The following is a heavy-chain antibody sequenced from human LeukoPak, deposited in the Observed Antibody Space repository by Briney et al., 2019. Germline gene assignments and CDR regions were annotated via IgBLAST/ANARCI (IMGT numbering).Heavy chain of an antibody. J-gene: IGHJ4*02. CDR3: ARAARLGELSLWY. Sequence: PSETLSLTCTVSGGSISSYYWSWIRQPPGKGLEWIGYIYYSGSTNCNPSLKSRVTISVDTSKNQFSLKLSSVTAADTAVYYCARAARLGELSLWYWGQGTLVTVSS. CDR1: GGSISSYY. V-gene: IGHV4-59*01. D-gene: IGHD3-16*02. CDR2: IYYSGST.